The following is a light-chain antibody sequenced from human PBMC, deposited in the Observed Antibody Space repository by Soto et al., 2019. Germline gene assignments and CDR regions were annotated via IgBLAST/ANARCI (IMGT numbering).Light chain of an antibody. CDR1: QSLVYSDGNTY. V-gene: IGKV2-30*01. CDR2: KVS. Sequence: DVVMTQSPLSLPVTLGQPASISCRSSQSLVYSDGNTYLNWFQQRPGQSPRRLIYKVSNRDTEAPKRFSRSGSGTDFTLKISSVEAKDVGVYNCMQGTHCLPGPNRAYTFGQRNKLEIK. CDR3: MQGTHCLPGPNRAYT. J-gene: IGKJ2*01.